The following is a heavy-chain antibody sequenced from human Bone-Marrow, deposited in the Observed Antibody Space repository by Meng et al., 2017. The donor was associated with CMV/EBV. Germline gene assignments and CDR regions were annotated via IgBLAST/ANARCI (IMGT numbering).Heavy chain of an antibody. Sequence: VSGGSISSSGHYWTWLRQHPGKSLEWIGYIYYSGTTYYNPSLQSRLSMSVDTSENQFSLNLNSVTAADRAIYYCAGTISTNCCTFDYWGQGILVTVSS. J-gene: IGHJ4*02. CDR1: GGSISSSGHY. CDR2: IYYSGTT. D-gene: IGHD2-2*01. V-gene: IGHV4-31*02. CDR3: AGTISTNCCTFDY.